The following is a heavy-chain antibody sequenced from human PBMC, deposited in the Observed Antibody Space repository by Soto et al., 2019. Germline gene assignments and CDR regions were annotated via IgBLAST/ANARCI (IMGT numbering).Heavy chain of an antibody. Sequence: ALVKVSCKASAYTFTSNDINWVRQATGQGLEWMGWMNPNRGNTGYAQKFQGRVTMTRNTSISTAYMELSSLRSEDTAVYYCARGHSGYDGAYWGQGTLVTVSS. J-gene: IGHJ4*02. CDR3: ARGHSGYDGAY. V-gene: IGHV1-8*01. CDR1: AYTFTSND. D-gene: IGHD5-12*01. CDR2: MNPNRGNT.